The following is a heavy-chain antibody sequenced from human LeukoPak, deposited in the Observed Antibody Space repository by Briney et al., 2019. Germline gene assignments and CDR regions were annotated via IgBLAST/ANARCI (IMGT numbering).Heavy chain of an antibody. Sequence: SETLSLTCAVSGYSISSGYYWGWILQPPGKGLEWIGSIYHTGSTYYNPSLQSRVTISLDSPKNQFSLKLTSVTAADTAVYYCASGGTAVVMALTYYFDTWGQGTPVTVSS. CDR1: GYSISSGYY. D-gene: IGHD3-22*01. J-gene: IGHJ4*02. CDR3: ASGGTAVVMALTYYFDT. V-gene: IGHV4-38-2*01. CDR2: IYHTGST.